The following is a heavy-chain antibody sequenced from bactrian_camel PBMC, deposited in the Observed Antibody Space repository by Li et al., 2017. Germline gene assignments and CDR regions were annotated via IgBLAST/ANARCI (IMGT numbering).Heavy chain of an antibody. Sequence: HVQLVESGGGSVEVGGSLRLSCVASGVSSLPKYPYSRICRGWFRQAPGKEREGVATIASGGVTTYADSVKGRFTISKDVAKKELYLQMNSLKPEDTGMYYWAAVFLCVDLVRLGKRGQGTQVTVS. CDR1: GVSSLPKYPYSRIC. CDR2: IASGGVT. CDR3: AAVFLCVDLVRLGK. J-gene: IGHJ4*01. D-gene: IGHD3*01. V-gene: IGHV3S53*01.